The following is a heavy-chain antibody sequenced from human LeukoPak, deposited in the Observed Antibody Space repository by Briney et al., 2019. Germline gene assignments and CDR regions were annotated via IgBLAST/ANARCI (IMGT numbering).Heavy chain of an antibody. J-gene: IGHJ4*02. CDR3: AGGGGWLIDY. V-gene: IGHV3-7*04. CDR1: GFTFSTYW. D-gene: IGHD6-19*01. CDR2: IKQDASEK. Sequence: GGSLRLSCAASGFTFSTYWMNWVRQAPGKGLEWVANIKQDASEKYYVDSVKGRFTISRDNAKSSLYLQMNSLRVEDTAVYYCAGGGGWLIDYWGQGTLVTVSS.